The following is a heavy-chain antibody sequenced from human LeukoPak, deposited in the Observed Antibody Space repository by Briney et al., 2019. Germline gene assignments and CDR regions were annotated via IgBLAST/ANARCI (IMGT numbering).Heavy chain of an antibody. CDR2: IYSGGKT. Sequence: PGGSLRLSCAASGFSVSSDYMSWVRQAPGKGLEWVSSIYSGGKTLYADSVKDRFTISRDNSENTLHLQMTSLRVEDAAMYYCARDLVVAGTYGFGNWGQGTLVTVSS. V-gene: IGHV3-66*01. CDR3: ARDLVVAGTYGFGN. CDR1: GFSVSSDY. J-gene: IGHJ4*02. D-gene: IGHD2-15*01.